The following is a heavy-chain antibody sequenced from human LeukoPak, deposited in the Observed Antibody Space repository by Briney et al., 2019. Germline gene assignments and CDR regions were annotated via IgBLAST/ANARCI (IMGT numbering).Heavy chain of an antibody. D-gene: IGHD3-10*01. Sequence: TGGSLRLSCEASGFTFSSSGMHWVRQAPGKGLEWVAVISYDGSNKYYADSVKGRFTISRDNSKNTLYLQMNSLRAEDTAVYYCAKNPTYGSGSYYPYFDYWGQGTLVTVSS. CDR2: ISYDGSNK. CDR3: AKNPTYGSGSYYPYFDY. J-gene: IGHJ4*02. V-gene: IGHV3-30*18. CDR1: GFTFSSSG.